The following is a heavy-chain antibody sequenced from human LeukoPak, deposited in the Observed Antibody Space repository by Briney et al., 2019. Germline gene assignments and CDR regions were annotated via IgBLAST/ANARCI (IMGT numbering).Heavy chain of an antibody. CDR1: GGSISSYY. D-gene: IGHD4-23*01. CDR3: ARFGSLDYGGNSGYDY. Sequence: SETLSLTCTVSGGSISSYYWSWIRQPPGKGLEWIGYIYYSGSTNYNPSLKSRVTISVDTSKNQFSLKPSSVTAADTAVYYCARFGSLDYGGNSGYDYWGQGTLVTVSS. J-gene: IGHJ4*02. CDR2: IYYSGST. V-gene: IGHV4-59*01.